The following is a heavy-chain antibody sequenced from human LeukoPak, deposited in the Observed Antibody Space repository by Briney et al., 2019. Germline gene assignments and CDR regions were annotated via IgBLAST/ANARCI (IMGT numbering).Heavy chain of an antibody. CDR2: INWKGGST. D-gene: IGHD2-21*01. J-gene: IGHJ4*02. CDR3: ARGTLKASVTELAY. CDR1: GFTLDDYV. Sequence: GGSLRLSWAPSGFTLDDYVISWVRQAPGKGLEWVSGINWKGGSTGYADSVKGRFTIFRDNAKNSLYLQMNRLRAEDTTLYYCARGTLKASVTELAYWSQGTLVTVSS. V-gene: IGHV3-20*04.